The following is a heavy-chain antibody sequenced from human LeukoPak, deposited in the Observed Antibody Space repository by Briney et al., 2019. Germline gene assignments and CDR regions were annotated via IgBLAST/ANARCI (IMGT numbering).Heavy chain of an antibody. J-gene: IGHJ4*02. CDR3: ARRESYGSGSYSFDY. Sequence: PGGSLRLSCAASGFTFSSYSMNWVRQAPGKGLEWVSSISSSSSYIYYADSVKGRFTISRDNAKNSLYLRMNSLRAEDTAVYYCARRESYGSGSYSFDYWGQGTLVTVSS. D-gene: IGHD3-10*01. CDR1: GFTFSSYS. CDR2: ISSSSSYI. V-gene: IGHV3-21*01.